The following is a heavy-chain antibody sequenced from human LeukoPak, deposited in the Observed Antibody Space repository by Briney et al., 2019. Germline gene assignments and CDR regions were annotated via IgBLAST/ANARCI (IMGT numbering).Heavy chain of an antibody. V-gene: IGHV3-30*02. Sequence: PGGSLRLSCAASGFTFSSYGMHWVRQAPGKGLEWVAFIRYDGSNKYYADSVKGRFTISRDNSKNTLYLQMNSLRTEDTAVYYCAKPLGYCSSTSCYAYFDYWGQGTLVTVSS. D-gene: IGHD2-2*01. CDR2: IRYDGSNK. CDR1: GFTFSSYG. J-gene: IGHJ4*02. CDR3: AKPLGYCSSTSCYAYFDY.